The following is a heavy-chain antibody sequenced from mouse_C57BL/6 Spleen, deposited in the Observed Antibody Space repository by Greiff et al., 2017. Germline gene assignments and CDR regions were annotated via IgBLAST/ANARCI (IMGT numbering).Heavy chain of an antibody. J-gene: IGHJ3*01. Sequence: VQLQQSGPELVKPGASVKMSCKASGYPFTDSNMHWVKQSHGKSLEWIGYINPNNGGTSYNQKFKGKATLTVNKSSRTAYMELLSLTSEDSAVYYCAKIIYDGYVAYWGQGPLVTVSA. CDR1: GYPFTDSN. CDR3: AKIIYDGYVAY. V-gene: IGHV1-22*01. D-gene: IGHD2-3*01. CDR2: INPNNGGT.